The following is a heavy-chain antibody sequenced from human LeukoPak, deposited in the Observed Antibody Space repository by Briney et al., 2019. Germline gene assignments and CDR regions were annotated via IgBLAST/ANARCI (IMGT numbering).Heavy chain of an antibody. CDR3: AKSHSVAVAGTYSTYYFDS. CDR1: GFTFSSFA. V-gene: IGHV3-23*01. Sequence: PGESLRLSCAASGFTFSSFAMSWVRQAPGRGLEWVSSISGSGAGTYYADSVKGRFTISRDNSRNTLYLQMSSLRAEDTAVYYCAKSHSVAVAGTYSTYYFDSWGQGTLVTVSS. J-gene: IGHJ4*02. CDR2: ISGSGAGT. D-gene: IGHD6-19*01.